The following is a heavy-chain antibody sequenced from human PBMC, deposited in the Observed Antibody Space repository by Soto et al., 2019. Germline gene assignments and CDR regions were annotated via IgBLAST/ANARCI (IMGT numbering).Heavy chain of an antibody. CDR3: ESTSSSRSPEGG. J-gene: IGHJ4*02. Sequence: QVQLQQWGAGLLKPSETLSLTCAVYGGSFSGYYWSWIRQPPGKGPEWIGKINHSGSTNYNPSLKSRVTISVDASKNQFSLKLSSVTAADTAVYYCESTSSSRSPEGGWGQGTLVTVSS. D-gene: IGHD6-13*01. V-gene: IGHV4-34*01. CDR2: INHSGST. CDR1: GGSFSGYY.